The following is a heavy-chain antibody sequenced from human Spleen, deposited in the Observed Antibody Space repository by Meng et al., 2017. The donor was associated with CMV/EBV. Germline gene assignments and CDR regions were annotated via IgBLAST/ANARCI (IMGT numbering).Heavy chain of an antibody. CDR2: IKQDGSEK. V-gene: IGHV3-7*01. CDR1: GFTFSSYW. D-gene: IGHD4-17*01. J-gene: IGHJ6*02. Sequence: GESLKISCAASGFTFSSYWMSWVRQAPGKGLEWVANIKQDGSEKYYVDSVKGRFTISRDNAKSSLYLQMNSLRAEDTAVYYCARDSATVNHYYYYGMDVWGQGTTVTVSS. CDR3: ARDSATVNHYYYYGMDV.